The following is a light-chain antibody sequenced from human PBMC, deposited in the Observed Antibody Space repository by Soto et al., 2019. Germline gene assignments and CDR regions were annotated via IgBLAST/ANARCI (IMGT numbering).Light chain of an antibody. CDR2: DAS. Sequence: EIVLTQSPGTLSLSPGERATLSCGASQNVRNNYLAWYQHKPGQAPRLLIFDASQRATGIPARFRGSGSGTDFTLSISSLEPEDFAVYYCQQRTDRPPWTFGQGTKVDIK. CDR1: QNVRNNY. V-gene: IGKV3-11*01. CDR3: QQRTDRPPWT. J-gene: IGKJ1*01.